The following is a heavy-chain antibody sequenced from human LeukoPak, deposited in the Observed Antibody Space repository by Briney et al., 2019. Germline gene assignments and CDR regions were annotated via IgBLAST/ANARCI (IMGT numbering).Heavy chain of an antibody. Sequence: GGSLRLSCAASGFTFSSYCMNWVRQAPGKGLEWVSSISSSSSYIYYADSVKGRFTISRDNAKHTQHLQMNSLRAEATAVYYCARNGHYDILTGYSPKDFQHWGEGTLVAVSS. CDR1: GFTFSSYC. V-gene: IGHV3-21*01. D-gene: IGHD3-9*01. CDR2: ISSSSSYI. CDR3: ARNGHYDILTGYSPKDFQH. J-gene: IGHJ1*01.